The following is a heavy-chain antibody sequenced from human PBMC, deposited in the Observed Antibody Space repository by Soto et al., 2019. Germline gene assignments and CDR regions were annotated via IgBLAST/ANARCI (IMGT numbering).Heavy chain of an antibody. V-gene: IGHV4-59*01. CDR3: VSQYYYDSSGSQTFDY. D-gene: IGHD3-22*01. J-gene: IGHJ4*02. CDR1: GGSISSYY. Sequence: TSETLSLTCTVSGGSISSYYWNWIRQPPGKGLERIGDIYYGGGTNYNPSLKSRVTLSVDTSNYQFSLKLSSVTAADLAVYYCVSQYYYDSSGSQTFDYWGQGTQVTVSS. CDR2: IYYGGGT.